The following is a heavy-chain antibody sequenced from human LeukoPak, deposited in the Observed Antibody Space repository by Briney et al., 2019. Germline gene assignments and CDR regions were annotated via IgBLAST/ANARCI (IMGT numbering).Heavy chain of an antibody. V-gene: IGHV3-53*01. CDR3: AREGSYSGSSIPFDY. D-gene: IGHD1-26*01. CDR2: IYSGGST. CDR1: GFTVSSNY. Sequence: GGSLRFSCAASGFTVSSNYMSWVRQAPGKGLEWDSVIYSGGSTYYADSVKGRFTISRDNSKNTLYLQMNSLRAEDTAVYYCAREGSYSGSSIPFDYWGQGTLVTVSS. J-gene: IGHJ4*02.